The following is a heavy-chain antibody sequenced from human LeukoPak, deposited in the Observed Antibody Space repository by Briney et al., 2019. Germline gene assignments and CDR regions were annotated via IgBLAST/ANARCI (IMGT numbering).Heavy chain of an antibody. J-gene: IGHJ4*02. Sequence: ASVKISCKASGYTFSTFSIHWVRQAPGHGLRWIGMINPSGGSTTYAQKFQGRVTMTRDTSTSTVYMGLSSLKSEDTAVYYCARVSGRDEAFDSWGQGTLVTVSS. CDR1: GYTFSTFS. CDR2: INPSGGST. V-gene: IGHV1-46*01. CDR3: ARVSGRDEAFDS.